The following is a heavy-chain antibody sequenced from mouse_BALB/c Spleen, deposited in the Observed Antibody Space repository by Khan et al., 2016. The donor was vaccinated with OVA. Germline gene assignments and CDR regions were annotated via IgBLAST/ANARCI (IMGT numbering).Heavy chain of an antibody. D-gene: IGHD2-1*01. J-gene: IGHJ3*01. CDR1: GYTFPSYW. CDR3: ARGYFGNYEFVY. CDR2: IFPGTGTT. Sequence: QVQLQQSGAELVKPGTSVKLSCKTSGYTFPSYWIQWVKQRPGQGLGGIGQIFPGTGTTYYNDNFKDKATLTVDTSSNSADMQRTSLTSADSAVYFCARGYFGNYEFVYWGQGTLVTVSP. V-gene: IGHV1S132*01.